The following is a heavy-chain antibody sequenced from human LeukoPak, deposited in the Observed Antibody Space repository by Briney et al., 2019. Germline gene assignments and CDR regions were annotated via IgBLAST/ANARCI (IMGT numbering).Heavy chain of an antibody. V-gene: IGHV4-34*01. CDR2: INHSGST. Sequence: PSETLSLTCAVYGGSFSGYYWSWIRQPPGKGLEWIGEINHSGSTNYNPSLKSRVTISIDTSKNQFSLKLTSVTAAETAVYYCARLVPPGWFDPWGQGTLVTVSS. CDR1: GGSFSGYY. CDR3: ARLVPPGWFDP. J-gene: IGHJ5*02.